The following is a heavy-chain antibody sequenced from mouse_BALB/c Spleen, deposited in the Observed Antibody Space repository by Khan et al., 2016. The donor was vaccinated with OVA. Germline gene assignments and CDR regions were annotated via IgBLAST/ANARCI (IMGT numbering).Heavy chain of an antibody. CDR2: VSTGGGYT. CDR3: TRLAYYYDGEGFAY. J-gene: IGHJ3*01. V-gene: IGHV5-6*01. D-gene: IGHD1-1*01. Sequence: EVNVVESGGDLVKPGGSLKLSCAASGFTFSTYGMSWVRQTPDKRLEWVATVSTGGGYTYYQDRVKGRFTISRDTAKKTMYLQMSGLKSEDTDMFYCTRLAYYYDGEGFAYWGQGTLVTVSA. CDR1: GFTFSTYG.